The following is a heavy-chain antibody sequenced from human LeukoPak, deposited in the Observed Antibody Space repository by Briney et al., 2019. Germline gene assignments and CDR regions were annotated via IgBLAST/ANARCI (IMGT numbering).Heavy chain of an antibody. CDR3: ARGLGYGNSYFDY. Sequence: ASVKVSCKASGGTFSSYAISWVRQAPGLGLEWMGGIIPIFGTANYAQKFQGRVTITTDESTSTAYMELSSLRSEDTAVYHCARGLGYGNSYFDYWGQGTLVTVSS. V-gene: IGHV1-69*05. CDR1: GGTFSSYA. CDR2: IIPIFGTA. D-gene: IGHD5-18*01. J-gene: IGHJ4*02.